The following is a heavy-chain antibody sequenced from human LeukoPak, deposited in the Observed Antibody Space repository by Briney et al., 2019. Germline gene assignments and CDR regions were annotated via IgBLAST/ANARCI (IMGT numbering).Heavy chain of an antibody. CDR1: GFTFSDYP. Sequence: GGSLRLSCAASGFTFSDYPMNWVRQTPGKGLEWVSYISSTGVIYCADSVRGRFSISRDNAMNSVYMQMNSLRAEDTALYYCARDHNWGFDYWGRGTLVTVSS. D-gene: IGHD7-27*01. CDR3: ARDHNWGFDY. CDR2: ISSTGVI. V-gene: IGHV3-69-1*01. J-gene: IGHJ4*02.